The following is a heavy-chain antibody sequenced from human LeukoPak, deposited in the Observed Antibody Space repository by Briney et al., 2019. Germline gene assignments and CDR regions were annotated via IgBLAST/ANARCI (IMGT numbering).Heavy chain of an antibody. CDR3: AREGAIGYSGYGEFDY. J-gene: IGHJ4*02. CDR2: IIPIFGTA. D-gene: IGHD5-12*01. V-gene: IGHV1-69*13. Sequence: SVKVSCKASGYTCTSYGISWVRQAPGQGLEWMGGIIPIFGTANYAQKFQGRVTITADESTSTAYMELSSLRSEDTAVYYCAREGAIGYSGYGEFDYWGQGTLVTVSS. CDR1: GYTCTSYG.